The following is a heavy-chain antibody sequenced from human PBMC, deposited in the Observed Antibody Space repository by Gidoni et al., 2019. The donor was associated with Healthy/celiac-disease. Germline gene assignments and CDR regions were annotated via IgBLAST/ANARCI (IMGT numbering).Heavy chain of an antibody. CDR3: ARPSQIAAAGNDAFDI. J-gene: IGHJ3*02. V-gene: IGHV1-18*01. Sequence: QVQLVQSGAEVKKPGASVKVSSKASGYTFPSYGISWVRQAPGHGLEWMGWISAYNGNTNYAQKLQGRVTMTTDTSTSTAYMELRSLRSDDTAVYYCARPSQIAAAGNDAFDIWGQGTMVTVSS. D-gene: IGHD6-13*01. CDR2: ISAYNGNT. CDR1: GYTFPSYG.